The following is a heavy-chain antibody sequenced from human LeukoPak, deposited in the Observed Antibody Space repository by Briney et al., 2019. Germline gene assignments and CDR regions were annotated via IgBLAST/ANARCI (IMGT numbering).Heavy chain of an antibody. Sequence: SVKVSCKASGGTFSSYAIRWARQAPGQGLEWMGRIIPILGIANYAQKFQGRVTITADKSTSTAYMELSSLRSEDTAVYYCAVEMATRGYYFDYWGQGTLVTVSS. J-gene: IGHJ4*02. CDR1: GGTFSSYA. CDR2: IIPILGIA. V-gene: IGHV1-69*04. D-gene: IGHD5-24*01. CDR3: AVEMATRGYYFDY.